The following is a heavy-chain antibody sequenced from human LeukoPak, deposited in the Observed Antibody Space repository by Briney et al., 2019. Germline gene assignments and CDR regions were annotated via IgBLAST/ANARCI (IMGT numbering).Heavy chain of an antibody. D-gene: IGHD3-10*01. J-gene: IGHJ6*03. V-gene: IGHV4-39*07. CDR1: GGSISSSSYY. Sequence: SETLSLTCTVSGGSISSSSYYWGWTRQPPGKGLEWIGSIYYSGSTYYNPSLKSRVTISVDTSKNQFSLKLSSVTAADTAVYYCARVTGIHHYYYYYMDVWGKGTTVTVSS. CDR2: IYYSGST. CDR3: ARVTGIHHYYYYYMDV.